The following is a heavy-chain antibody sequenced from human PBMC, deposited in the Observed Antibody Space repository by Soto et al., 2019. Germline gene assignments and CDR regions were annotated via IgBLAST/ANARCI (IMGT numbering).Heavy chain of an antibody. CDR2: ISRSGGST. CDR1: GFTFSSYA. D-gene: IGHD6-19*01. J-gene: IGHJ4*02. V-gene: IGHV3-23*01. CDR3: AKDRKSGSGWYWDY. Sequence: EVQLLESGGGLVQPGGSLRLSCVASGFTFSSYAMSWVRQAQGKGLEWVSGISRSGGSTYYADSVKGRFTISRDNSKNTLYLQMNSLRAEDTAVYYCAKDRKSGSGWYWDYWGQGSLVTVSS.